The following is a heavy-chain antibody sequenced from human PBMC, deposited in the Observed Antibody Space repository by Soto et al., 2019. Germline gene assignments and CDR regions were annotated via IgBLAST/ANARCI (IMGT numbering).Heavy chain of an antibody. CDR3: AKESKAGSPGASLAP. CDR1: RIIVRSDD. Sequence: SGVYARIIVRSDDIIIVRQAPGKGLEWVSAIGIYANTYYAGSVKGRFTISRDDSRNTVYLQLNSLRVDDTAVYYCAKESKAGSPGASLAPWGQGTLVTVSS. V-gene: IGHV3-23*01. D-gene: IGHD5-12*01. J-gene: IGHJ5*02. CDR2: IGIYANT.